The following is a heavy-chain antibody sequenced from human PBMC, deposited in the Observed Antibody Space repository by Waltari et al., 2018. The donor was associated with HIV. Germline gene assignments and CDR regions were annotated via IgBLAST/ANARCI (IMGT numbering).Heavy chain of an antibody. CDR3: ARESSRGRIFDY. CDR1: GYTFTGYY. CDR2: SNPNSGGK. J-gene: IGHJ4*02. V-gene: IGHV1-2*02. D-gene: IGHD1-26*01. Sequence: QVQLVQSGAEVKKPGASVKVSCKASGYTFTGYYMHWVRQAPGQGLEWMGVSNPNSGGKNYAQKFQGRVTMTRDTSISTAYMELSRRRSDDTAVYYCARESSRGRIFDYWGQGTLVTVSS.